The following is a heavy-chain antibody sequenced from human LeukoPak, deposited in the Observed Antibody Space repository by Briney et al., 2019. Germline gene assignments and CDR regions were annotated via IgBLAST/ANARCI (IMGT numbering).Heavy chain of an antibody. D-gene: IGHD4-17*01. Sequence: GGSLRLSCAASGFTFSSYWMSWVRQAPGKGLEWVANIKQDGSEKNYVDSVKGRFTISRDNAKNSLYLQMNSLRAEDTAVYYCARDSHDYGDSLRVDYWGQGTLVTVSS. CDR2: IKQDGSEK. J-gene: IGHJ4*02. CDR1: GFTFSSYW. V-gene: IGHV3-7*01. CDR3: ARDSHDYGDSLRVDY.